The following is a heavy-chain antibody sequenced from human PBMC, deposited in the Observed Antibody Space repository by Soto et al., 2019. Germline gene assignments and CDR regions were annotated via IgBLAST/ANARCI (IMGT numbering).Heavy chain of an antibody. D-gene: IGHD6-19*01. V-gene: IGHV3-15*01. CDR2: IKSKTDGGTT. CDR3: TTEWSSGWFDY. Sequence: PGGSLRLSCAASGFTFSTYSMNWVRQAPGKGLEWVGRIKSKTDGGTTDYAAPVKGRFTISRDDSKNTLYLQMNSLKTEDTAVYYCTTEWSSGWFDYWGQGTLVTVSS. J-gene: IGHJ4*02. CDR1: GFTFSTYS.